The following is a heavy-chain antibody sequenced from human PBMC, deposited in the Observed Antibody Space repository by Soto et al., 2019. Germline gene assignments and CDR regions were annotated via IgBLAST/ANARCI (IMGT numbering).Heavy chain of an antibody. CDR3: ARWPQPRVTADPYGVDV. D-gene: IGHD2-21*02. Sequence: QVQLVQSGTEVKKPGSSVKVSCKASGGTFSSSGFSWVRQAPGQGLEWMGMIVPSLDTTKYAQKFQARVTITADQFTSTAYLELSSLRSEDTALYYCARWPQPRVTADPYGVDVWGQGTRVIVSS. V-gene: IGHV1-69*09. J-gene: IGHJ6*02. CDR1: GGTFSSSG. CDR2: IVPSLDTT.